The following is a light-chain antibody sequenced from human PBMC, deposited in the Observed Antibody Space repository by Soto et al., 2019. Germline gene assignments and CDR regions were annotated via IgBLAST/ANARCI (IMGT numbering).Light chain of an antibody. CDR3: SSYTASYTVV. CDR2: EVS. J-gene: IGLJ1*01. CDR1: SNDVGGYNY. V-gene: IGLV2-14*01. Sequence: QSALTQPASVSGSPGQSITISCTGTSNDVGGYNYVSWYQQHPGKAPKLMIYEVSNRPSGVSNRFSGSKSDNTASLTISGLQAEDEADYYCSSYTASYTVVFGTGTKLTVL.